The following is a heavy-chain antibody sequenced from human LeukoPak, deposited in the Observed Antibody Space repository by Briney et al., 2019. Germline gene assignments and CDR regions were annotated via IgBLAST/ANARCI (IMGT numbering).Heavy chain of an antibody. CDR2: IYSGGST. CDR1: GFTVSSNY. D-gene: IGHD3-10*02. CDR3: ARLTYDRDYYYYMEV. Sequence: PGGSLRLSCAASGFTVSSNYMSWVRQAPGKGLEWVSVIYSGGSTYYADSVKGRFTISRDNSKNTLYLQMNSLRAEDTAVYYCARLTYDRDYYYYMEVWGKGTTVTISS. J-gene: IGHJ6*03. V-gene: IGHV3-53*01.